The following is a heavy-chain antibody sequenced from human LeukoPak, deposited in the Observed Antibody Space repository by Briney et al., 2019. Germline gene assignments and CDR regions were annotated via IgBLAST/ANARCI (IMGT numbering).Heavy chain of an antibody. Sequence: TGGSLRLSCAASGFTFSSYGMHWVRQAPGKGLEWVAVISYDGSNKYYADSVKGRFTISRDNSKNTLYLQMNSLRAEDTAVYYCANLPYGSGSYYKGLDYWGQGTLVTVSS. CDR3: ANLPYGSGSYYKGLDY. CDR1: GFTFSSYG. V-gene: IGHV3-30*18. D-gene: IGHD3-10*01. CDR2: ISYDGSNK. J-gene: IGHJ4*02.